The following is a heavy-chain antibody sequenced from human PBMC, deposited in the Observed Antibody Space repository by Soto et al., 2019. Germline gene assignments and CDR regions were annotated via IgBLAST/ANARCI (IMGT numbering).Heavy chain of an antibody. D-gene: IGHD3-16*01. CDR3: ARDPVLGGYYGMDV. CDR1: GGSFSGYY. J-gene: IGHJ6*02. CDR2: INHSGST. V-gene: IGHV4-34*01. Sequence: PSETLSLTCAVYGGSFSGYYWSWIRQPPGKGLEWIGEINHSGSTNYNPSLKSRVTISVDTSKNQFSLKLSSVTAADTAVYYCARDPVLGGYYGMDVWGQGTTVTVSS.